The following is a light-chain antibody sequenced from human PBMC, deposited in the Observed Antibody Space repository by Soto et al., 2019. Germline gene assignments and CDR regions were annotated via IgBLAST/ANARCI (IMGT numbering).Light chain of an antibody. V-gene: IGKV1-5*03. J-gene: IGKJ1*01. Sequence: DIQMTQSPFTLSASVGDRVTITCRASQSISSWLAWYQQKPGKAPNLLIYKASSLESGVPSRFSGSGSGTELTITISSLQPDDFATYYCQQYNSYSRTFGQGTKVDIK. CDR1: QSISSW. CDR2: KAS. CDR3: QQYNSYSRT.